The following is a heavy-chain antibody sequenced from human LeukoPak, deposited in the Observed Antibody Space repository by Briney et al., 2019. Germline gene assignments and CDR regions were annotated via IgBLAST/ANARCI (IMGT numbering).Heavy chain of an antibody. J-gene: IGHJ4*02. CDR3: ARDKSSTWYGGVDY. CDR2: INPNSGDT. CDR1: GYTFTGYS. D-gene: IGHD6-13*01. V-gene: IGHV1-2*02. Sequence: GASVKVSCEASGYTFTGYSMHWVRQAPGQGLEWMGWINPNSGDTNYAQKFQGRVTMTRDTSISTAYMELSRLTSDDMAMYYCARDKSSTWYGGVDYWGQGTLVTVSS.